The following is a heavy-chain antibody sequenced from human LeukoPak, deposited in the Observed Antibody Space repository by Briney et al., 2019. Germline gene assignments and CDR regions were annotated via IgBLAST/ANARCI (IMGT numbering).Heavy chain of an antibody. V-gene: IGHV4-59*12. CDR1: GGSISINY. CDR2: IYYSGST. D-gene: IGHD2-8*01. J-gene: IGHJ6*03. CDR3: AQSPNSAYYYMDV. Sequence: PSETLSLTCAVSGGSISINYWNWIRQAAGKGLEWIGYIYYSGSTNYNPSLKSRVTISVDTSKNQFSLKLSSVTAADTAVYYCAQSPNSAYYYMDVWGKGTTVTVSS.